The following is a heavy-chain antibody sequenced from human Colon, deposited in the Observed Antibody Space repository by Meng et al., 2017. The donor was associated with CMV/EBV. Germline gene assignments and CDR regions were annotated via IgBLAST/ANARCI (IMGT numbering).Heavy chain of an antibody. CDR1: GGSFSGYY. V-gene: IGHV4-34*01. Sequence: QGQLRQWGAGLLKPSETLSLTWAVYGGSFSGYYWSWIRQPPGKGLEWIGEINHSGSTNYNPSLKSRVTISVDTSKNQFSLKLSSVTAADTAVYYCARGLYGSGRHQIDYWGQGTLVTVSS. D-gene: IGHD3-10*01. CDR3: ARGLYGSGRHQIDY. CDR2: INHSGST. J-gene: IGHJ4*02.